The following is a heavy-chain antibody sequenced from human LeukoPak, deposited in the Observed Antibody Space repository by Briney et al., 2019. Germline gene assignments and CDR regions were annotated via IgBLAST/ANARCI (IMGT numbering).Heavy chain of an antibody. Sequence: GGSLRLPCAASGLTDSIRGRSRVSQAPGKGLEWVSVIYSGGSTYYADSVKGRFTISRDNSKNTLYLQMISLRAEDTAVYYCATLARYGFHSWGQGSMVTVSS. CDR3: ATLARYGFHS. J-gene: IGHJ3*02. V-gene: IGHV3-53*01. CDR2: IYSGGST. CDR1: GLTDSIRG. D-gene: IGHD1-26*01.